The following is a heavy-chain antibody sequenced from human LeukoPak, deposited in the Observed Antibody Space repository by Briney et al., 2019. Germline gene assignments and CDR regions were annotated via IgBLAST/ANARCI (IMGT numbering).Heavy chain of an antibody. J-gene: IGHJ3*02. V-gene: IGHV3-48*01. CDR1: GFTFSSYS. D-gene: IGHD6-19*01. CDR2: ISSSSSTI. Sequence: GGSLRLSCAASGFTFSSYSMNWVRQAPGKGLEWVSYISSSSSTIYYADSVKGRFTISRDNAKNSLYLQMNSLRAEDTAVYYCARITSRSGWYHPSVAWGAFDIWGQGTMVTVSS. CDR3: ARITSRSGWYHPSVAWGAFDI.